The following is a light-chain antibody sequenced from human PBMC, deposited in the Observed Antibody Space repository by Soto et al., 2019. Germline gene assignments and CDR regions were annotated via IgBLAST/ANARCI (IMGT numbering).Light chain of an antibody. V-gene: IGKV3-20*01. CDR3: HQYKHWPRMLS. CDR2: GAS. CDR1: QSVSNNY. Sequence: EIVLTQSPGTLSLSPGERATLSCRASQSVSNNYLAWYQQKPGQAPRLLIYGASNRATGIPDRFSGSGSGTDFTLTISILEPEDFAVYYCHQYKHWPRMLSFGGGTRVEL. J-gene: IGKJ4*01.